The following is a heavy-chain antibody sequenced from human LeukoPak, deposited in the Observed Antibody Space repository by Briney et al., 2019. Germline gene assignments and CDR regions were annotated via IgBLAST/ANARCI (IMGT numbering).Heavy chain of an antibody. CDR3: ARRLAYCGGDCFIFDP. D-gene: IGHD2-21*02. Sequence: SETLSLTCAVYGGSFSGYYWSWIRQPPGKGLEWIGEINHSGSTNYNPSLKSRVTISVDTSKNQFSLKLSSVTAADTAVYYCARRLAYCGGDCFIFDPWGQGTLVTVSS. J-gene: IGHJ5*02. V-gene: IGHV4-34*01. CDR2: INHSGST. CDR1: GGSFSGYY.